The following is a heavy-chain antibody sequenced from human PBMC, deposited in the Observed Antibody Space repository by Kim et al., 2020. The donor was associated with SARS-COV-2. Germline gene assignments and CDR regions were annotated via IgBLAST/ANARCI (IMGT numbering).Heavy chain of an antibody. Sequence: SVKVSCKASGGTFSSYAISWVRQAPGQGLEWMGGIIPIFGTANYAQKFQGRVTITADESTSTAYMELSSLRSEDTAVYYCARVVEMATKGYYYYGMDVWGQGTTVTVSS. D-gene: IGHD5-12*01. J-gene: IGHJ6*02. CDR1: GGTFSSYA. CDR3: ARVVEMATKGYYYYGMDV. CDR2: IIPIFGTA. V-gene: IGHV1-69*13.